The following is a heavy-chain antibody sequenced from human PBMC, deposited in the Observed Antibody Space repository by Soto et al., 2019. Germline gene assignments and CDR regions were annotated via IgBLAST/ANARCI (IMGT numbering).Heavy chain of an antibody. CDR2: INWNGGKT. CDR3: ARDPGSSWFNYFDS. D-gene: IGHD6-13*01. V-gene: IGHV3-9*01. Sequence: VQLVESGGGLVQPGKSLRLSCSVSGFNFGNHVMHWVRRAPEKGLEWVSSINWNGGKTGYADSVKGRFSISRDDAKNSLYLQMNSLTPEDTAFYYCARDPGSSWFNYFDSWGQGTLVSVSS. J-gene: IGHJ4*02. CDR1: GFNFGNHV.